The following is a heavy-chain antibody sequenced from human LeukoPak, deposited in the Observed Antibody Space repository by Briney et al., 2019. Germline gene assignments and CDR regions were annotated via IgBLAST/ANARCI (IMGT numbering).Heavy chain of an antibody. CDR1: GFTFNNYS. V-gene: IGHV3-30*02. J-gene: IGHJ4*02. CDR3: AKDGGDYAVDY. CDR2: IWYDGSNK. D-gene: IGHD4-17*01. Sequence: GGSLRLSCAASGFTFNNYSMHWVRQAPGKGLEWVAFIWYDGSNKYYADSVKGRFTISRDNSKNTLYLQMNSLRAEDTAVYYCAKDGGDYAVDYWGQGTLVTVSS.